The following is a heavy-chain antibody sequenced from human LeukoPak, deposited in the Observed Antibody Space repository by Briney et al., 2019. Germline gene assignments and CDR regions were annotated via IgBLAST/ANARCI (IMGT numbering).Heavy chain of an antibody. J-gene: IGHJ5*01. CDR3: AIRVFDVRASNSSDS. D-gene: IGHD3-10*02. V-gene: IGHV5-51*01. Sequence: GESLKISCWGSGDSFTTSWIAWVRQMPGKGLEWMGIVHATESSNRSSPSFEGQVTMSADKSISTFYLQWISLKASDTARYYCAIRVFDVRASNSSDSWGQGTQVTVSS. CDR1: GDSFTTSW. CDR2: VHATESSN.